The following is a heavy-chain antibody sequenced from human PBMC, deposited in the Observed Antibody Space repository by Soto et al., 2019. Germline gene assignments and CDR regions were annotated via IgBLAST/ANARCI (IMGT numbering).Heavy chain of an antibody. CDR3: ARDKVWGGFDI. Sequence: GASVKVSCKSSGYSFSNYNFCWVRQATGQGLEWLGWISGYNGNTNYAQKLQGRVTLTTDSFTSTAYMELRSLRSDDTAIYYCARDKVWGGFDIWGQGTMVTVSS. CDR1: GYSFSNYN. J-gene: IGHJ3*02. CDR2: ISGYNGNT. D-gene: IGHD3-16*01. V-gene: IGHV1-18*01.